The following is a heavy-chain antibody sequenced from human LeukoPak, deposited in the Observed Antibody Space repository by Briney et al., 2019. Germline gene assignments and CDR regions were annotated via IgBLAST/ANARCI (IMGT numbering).Heavy chain of an antibody. Sequence: SVKVSCKASGGTFSSYVISWVRQAPGQGLEWMGGIIPAFGPTNYAQRFQGRLTLTADVSASTAYMALSSLTSDDTAVYYCAREGESAMTLVRGEAFDIWGQGTMVIVSS. CDR2: IIPAFGPT. V-gene: IGHV1-69*01. J-gene: IGHJ3*02. CDR1: GGTFSSYV. D-gene: IGHD3-10*01. CDR3: AREGESAMTLVRGEAFDI.